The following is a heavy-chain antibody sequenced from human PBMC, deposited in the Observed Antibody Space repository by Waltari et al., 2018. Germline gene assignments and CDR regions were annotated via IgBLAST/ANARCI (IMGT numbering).Heavy chain of an antibody. Sequence: QLQLQESGPGLVKPSETLSLTCPVSRSSIRNTNYYWGWVRQPPGKGLEWIGSFYKSGNTYYNPSLKSRVTIAVDTSNNQFSLKLNSVTAADTAVYYCVRGYPDIVATISDYWGQGTLVIVSS. D-gene: IGHD5-12*01. V-gene: IGHV4-39*07. CDR3: VRGYPDIVATISDY. J-gene: IGHJ4*02. CDR2: FYKSGNT. CDR1: RSSIRNTNYY.